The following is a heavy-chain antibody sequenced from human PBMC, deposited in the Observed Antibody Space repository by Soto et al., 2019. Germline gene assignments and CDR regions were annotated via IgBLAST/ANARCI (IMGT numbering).Heavy chain of an antibody. J-gene: IGHJ6*02. Sequence: EVQLLESGGGLVQPGGSLRLSCAASGFTFSSYAMSWVRQAPGKGLEWVSYIGTIASTIYYADSVKGRFTISRDNAKNSLILQKNSLRADDTVIYYSVRDMVYYYASRNISVMDVRGQGTTVIVSS. CDR2: IGTIASTI. D-gene: IGHD3-10*01. CDR3: VRDMVYYYASRNISVMDV. V-gene: IGHV3-48*03. CDR1: GFTFSSYA.